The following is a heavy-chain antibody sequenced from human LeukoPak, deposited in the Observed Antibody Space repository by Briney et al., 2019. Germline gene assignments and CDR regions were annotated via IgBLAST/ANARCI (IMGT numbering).Heavy chain of an antibody. D-gene: IGHD3-22*01. CDR2: IIPIFGTA. CDR3: ASIRAAVVITDYYYGMDV. CDR1: GYTFTSYG. V-gene: IGHV1-69*13. J-gene: IGHJ6*02. Sequence: SVKVSCKASGYTFTSYGISWVRQAPGQGLEWMGGIIPIFGTANYAQKFQGRVTITADESTSTAYMELSSLRSEDTAVYYCASIRAAVVITDYYYGMDVWGQGTTVTVSS.